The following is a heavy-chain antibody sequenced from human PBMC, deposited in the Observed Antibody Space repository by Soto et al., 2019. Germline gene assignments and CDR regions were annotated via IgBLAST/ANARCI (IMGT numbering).Heavy chain of an antibody. J-gene: IGHJ4*02. D-gene: IGHD2-15*01. CDR2: IYDSGST. V-gene: IGHV4-59*01. CDR3: AAAPRY. Sequence: PSETLSLTCTVCGSSIRYCYWSWVRQPPGKGLELIGYIYDSGSTNYYPSLMSRVTISVDTSKNQFSLRLTSVTAADTAVYYCAAAPRYWGQGTLVTVS. CDR1: GSSIRYCY.